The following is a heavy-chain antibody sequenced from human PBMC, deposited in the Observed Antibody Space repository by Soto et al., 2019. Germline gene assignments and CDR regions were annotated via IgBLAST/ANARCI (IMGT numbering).Heavy chain of an antibody. CDR2: ISYDGSNK. CDR1: ECPFSSYA. D-gene: IGHD1-7*01. Sequence: GGSVRLSLASSECPFSSYAMHWFRQSTGKGLEWVAVISYDGSNKYYADSVKGRFTISRDNSKNTLYLQMNSLRPEDTAVYYCATEDMPAAGTTPHIWGLGPLVPGSS. J-gene: IGHJ4*02. CDR3: ATEDMPAAGTTPHI. V-gene: IGHV3-30-3*01.